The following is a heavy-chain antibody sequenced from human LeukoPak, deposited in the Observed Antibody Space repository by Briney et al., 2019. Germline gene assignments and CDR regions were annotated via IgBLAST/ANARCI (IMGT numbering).Heavy chain of an antibody. CDR1: GYSISSGYY. J-gene: IGHJ4*02. Sequence: SETLSLTCAVSGYSISSGYYWGWIRQPPGKGLEWIGSIYHSGSTYYNPSLKSRVTISVDTSKNQFSLKLSSVTAADTAVYYCAREVVGATTNFDYWGQGTLVTVSS. V-gene: IGHV4-38-2*02. CDR2: IYHSGST. CDR3: AREVVGATTNFDY. D-gene: IGHD1-26*01.